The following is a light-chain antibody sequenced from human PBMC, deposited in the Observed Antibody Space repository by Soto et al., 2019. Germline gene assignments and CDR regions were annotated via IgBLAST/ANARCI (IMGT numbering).Light chain of an antibody. J-gene: IGKJ4*01. CDR3: QQLNSYPLT. CDR1: QSVLYSSNNKNY. V-gene: IGKV4-1*01. CDR2: WAS. Sequence: DIVMTQSPDSLAVSLGERATINCKSSQSVLYSSNNKNYLAWYQQKPGQPPKLLIYWASTRESGVPDRFSGSGSGTDFTLTISSLQAEDFATYYCQQLNSYPLTFGGGTKVDI.